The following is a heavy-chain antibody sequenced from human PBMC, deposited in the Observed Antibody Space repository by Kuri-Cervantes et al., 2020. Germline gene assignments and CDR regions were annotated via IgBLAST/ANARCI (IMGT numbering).Heavy chain of an antibody. V-gene: IGHV3-30*02. J-gene: IGHJ4*02. CDR3: AKPPSL. CDR1: GFTFSSYW. CDR2: IHYDGINK. Sequence: GESLKISCATSGFTFSSYWMHWVRQAPGKGLEWVAFIHYDGINKYYVDSVKGRFTISRDNSKNTLYLQMNSLRAEDTAVYYCAKPPSLWGQGTLVTVSS.